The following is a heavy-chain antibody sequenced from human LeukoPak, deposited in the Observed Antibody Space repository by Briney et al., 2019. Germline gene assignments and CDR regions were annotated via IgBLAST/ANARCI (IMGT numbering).Heavy chain of an antibody. CDR2: ITGKSYGGTT. Sequence: PGRSLRLSCTASGHTSDDYTVTWVRQAPGKGLEWVGFITGKSYGGTTEYAASVKGRFTNSRDDSKSIAYLEMSSLKTEDTGVYYCSHSGKYDFWSGTFWGQGTLVIVSS. CDR3: SHSGKYDFWSGTF. V-gene: IGHV3-49*04. D-gene: IGHD3-3*01. J-gene: IGHJ4*02. CDR1: GHTSDDYT.